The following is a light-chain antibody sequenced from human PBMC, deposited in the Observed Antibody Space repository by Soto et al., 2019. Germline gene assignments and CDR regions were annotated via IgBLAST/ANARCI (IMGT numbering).Light chain of an antibody. J-gene: IGLJ1*01. CDR2: DVS. CDR1: SSDVGGYNY. Sequence: QSVLTQPASVSGSPGQSITISCTGTSSDVGGYNYVSWYQQHPGKAPKLMIYDVSNQPSGVSNRFSGSKFGNTASLTIFGLQAEDEADYYCSSYTRSSTYVFGTGTKVTVL. V-gene: IGLV2-14*01. CDR3: SSYTRSSTYV.